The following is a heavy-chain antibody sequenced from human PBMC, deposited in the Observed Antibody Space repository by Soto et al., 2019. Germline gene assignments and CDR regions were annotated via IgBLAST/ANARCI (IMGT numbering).Heavy chain of an antibody. J-gene: IGHJ3*02. CDR1: GYTFTSYG. Sequence: ASVKVSCKASGYTFTSYGISWVRPAPGQGLEWMGWISAYNGNTNYAQKLQGRVTMTTDTPTSTAYMELRSLRSDDTAVYYCARDHGWTTRAAFDIWGQGTMVTVSS. CDR3: ARDHGWTTRAAFDI. V-gene: IGHV1-18*01. CDR2: ISAYNGNT. D-gene: IGHD2-15*01.